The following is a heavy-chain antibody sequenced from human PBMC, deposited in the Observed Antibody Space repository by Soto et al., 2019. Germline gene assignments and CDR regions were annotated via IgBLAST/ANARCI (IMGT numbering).Heavy chain of an antibody. Sequence: GRSLRLSCAASGFTFSSYSMNWVRQAPGKGLEWISYISTTSSSIYYADSVKGRFTISRDNAKNSLFLQMNSLRDEDTAVYYCARKGVAFDYWGQGALVTASS. CDR1: GFTFSSYS. V-gene: IGHV3-48*02. CDR2: ISTTSSSI. J-gene: IGHJ4*02. CDR3: ARKGVAFDY. D-gene: IGHD3-3*01.